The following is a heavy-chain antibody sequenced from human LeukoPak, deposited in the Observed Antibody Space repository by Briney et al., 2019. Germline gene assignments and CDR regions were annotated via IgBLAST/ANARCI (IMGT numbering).Heavy chain of an antibody. CDR3: SRGFAAD. CDR1: GFNFGEFV. Sequence: GGSLRLSCETSGFNFGEFVVSWVRQAPGTGLEWVGFIRDKANGGTTEYAASVEGRFMIARDDSKGLAYLEMNSLKVDDTGTYYCSRGFAADWGQGALVTVSS. V-gene: IGHV3-49*04. J-gene: IGHJ4*02. D-gene: IGHD2-15*01. CDR2: IRDKANGGTT.